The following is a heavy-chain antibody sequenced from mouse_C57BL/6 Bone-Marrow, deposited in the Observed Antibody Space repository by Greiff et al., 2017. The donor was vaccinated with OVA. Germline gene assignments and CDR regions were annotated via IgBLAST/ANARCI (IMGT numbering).Heavy chain of an antibody. D-gene: IGHD2-3*01. CDR3: ARVRGGLLQYFDY. CDR2: INPSNGGT. V-gene: IGHV1-53*01. Sequence: QVQLQQPGTDLVKPGASVKLSCKASGYTFTSYWMHWVKQRPGQGLEWIGNINPSNGGTNYNEKFKSKATLTVDKSSSTAYMQLSSLTAEDAAVYYCARVRGGLLQYFDYWGQGTTLTVSS. J-gene: IGHJ2*01. CDR1: GYTFTSYW.